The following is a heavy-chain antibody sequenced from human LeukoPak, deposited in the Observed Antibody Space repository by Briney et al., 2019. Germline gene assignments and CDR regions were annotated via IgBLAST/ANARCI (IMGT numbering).Heavy chain of an antibody. D-gene: IGHD6-13*01. CDR3: ARVPSSWAPYGMDV. CDR2: ISYDGSNK. V-gene: IGHV3-30-3*01. Sequence: PGRSLRLSRAASGFTFSSYAMHWVRQAPGKGLEWVAVISYDGSNKYYADSVKGRFTISRDNSKNTLYLQMNSLRAEDTAVYYCARVPSSWAPYGMDVWGQGTTVTVSS. J-gene: IGHJ6*02. CDR1: GFTFSSYA.